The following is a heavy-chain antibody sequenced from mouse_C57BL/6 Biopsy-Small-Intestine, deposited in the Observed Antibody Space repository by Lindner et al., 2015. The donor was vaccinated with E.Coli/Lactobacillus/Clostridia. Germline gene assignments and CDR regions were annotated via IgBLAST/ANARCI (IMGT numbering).Heavy chain of an antibody. V-gene: IGHV1-84*02. D-gene: IGHD1-1*02. Sequence: SVKVSCKASGYTFITYAMHWVRQAPGQRLEWMGWINGGNGNTKYSQKFQGRVIITRDTSASTAYMELSSLRSEDTAVYYCARDYYGSGSYLGPFDIWGQGTMVTVSS. CDR3: ARDYYGSGSYLGPFDI. CDR1: GYTFITYA. CDR2: INGGNGNT. J-gene: IGHJ3*01.